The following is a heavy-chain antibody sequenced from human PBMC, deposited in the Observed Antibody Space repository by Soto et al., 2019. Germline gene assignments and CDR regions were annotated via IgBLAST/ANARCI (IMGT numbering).Heavy chain of an antibody. V-gene: IGHV3-21*01. CDR2: ITDINDI. CDR3: ARFATPTSTWYWFDP. Sequence: GGSLRLSCAASGFTFSVYSIAWVRQAPGKGLEWVSSITDINDIRYADSVKGRFTVSRDNANNSVHLLMNSLRAEDTAVYYCARFATPTSTWYWFDPWGQGTLVTVSS. CDR1: GFTFSVYS. J-gene: IGHJ5*02. D-gene: IGHD6-13*01.